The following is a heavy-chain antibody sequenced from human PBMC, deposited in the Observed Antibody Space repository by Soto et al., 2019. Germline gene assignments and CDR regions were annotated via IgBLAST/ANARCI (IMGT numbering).Heavy chain of an antibody. D-gene: IGHD2-21*02. J-gene: IGHJ1*01. CDR3: ARDGHCGGDCYEYFQH. CDR2: ISYDGSNK. CDR1: GFTFSSYA. V-gene: IGHV3-30-3*01. Sequence: QVRLVESGGGVVQPGRSLRLSCAASGFTFSSYAMHWVRQAQGKGLEWVAVISYDGSNKYYADSVKGRFTISRDNSKNTLYLQMNSLRAEDTAVYYCARDGHCGGDCYEYFQHWGQGTLVTVSS.